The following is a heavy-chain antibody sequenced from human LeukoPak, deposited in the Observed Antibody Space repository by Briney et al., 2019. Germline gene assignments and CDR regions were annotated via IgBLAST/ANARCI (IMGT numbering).Heavy chain of an antibody. V-gene: IGHV4-39*01. J-gene: IGHJ6*03. CDR1: GGSISSSSYY. CDR2: IYYSGST. CDR3: ARRGGSSIAARWGYYYYMDV. Sequence: SETLSLTCTVSGGSISSSSYYWGWIRQPPGKGLEWIGSIYYSGSTYYNPSLKSRVAISVDTSKNQFSLKLSSVTAADTAVYYCARRGGSSIAARWGYYYYMDVWGKGTTVTVSS. D-gene: IGHD6-6*01.